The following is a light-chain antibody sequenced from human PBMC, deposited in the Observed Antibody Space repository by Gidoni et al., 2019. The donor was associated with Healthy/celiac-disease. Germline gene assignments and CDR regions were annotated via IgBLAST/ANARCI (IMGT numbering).Light chain of an antibody. V-gene: IGLV1-40*01. J-gene: IGLJ3*02. CDR1: SSNIGACYD. CDR2: GNS. CDR3: QSYDSSLSGSV. Sequence: QSVLPQPPSVSGPPRPRVTISCTGSSSNIGACYDVHWYQQLPGTAPKLLIYGNSNRPSGVPDRFSGSKSGTSASLAITGLQAEDEADYYCQSYDSSLSGSVFGGGTKLTVL.